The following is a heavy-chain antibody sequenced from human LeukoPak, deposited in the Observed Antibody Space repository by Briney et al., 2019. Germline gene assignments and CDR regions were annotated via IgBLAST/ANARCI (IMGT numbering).Heavy chain of an antibody. CDR1: GNYW. J-gene: IGHJ6*02. CDR3: ARDRVTNSYDYYGLDV. D-gene: IGHD3-10*01. CDR2: INSDGSWT. V-gene: IGHV3-74*01. Sequence: GGSLRLSCAASGNYWMHWVRQVPGKGLVWVSHINSDGSWTSYADSVKGRFTISRDNAKNSLYLQINSLRAEDTAVYFCARDRVTNSYDYYGLDVWGQGTTVSVSS.